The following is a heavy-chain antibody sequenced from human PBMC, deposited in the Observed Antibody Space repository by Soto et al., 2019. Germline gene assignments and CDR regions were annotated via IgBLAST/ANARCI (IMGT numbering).Heavy chain of an antibody. D-gene: IGHD6-19*01. CDR1: GFPFSSYA. CDR3: AKEKMCSSGWCPYYYYYMDV. Sequence: TGGSLKLSCAASGFPFSSYAMSWVRQAPGKGLEWVSAISGSGGSTYYADSVKGRFTISRDNSKNTLYLQMNSLRAEDTAVYYCAKEKMCSSGWCPYYYYYMDVWGKGTTVTVSS. CDR2: ISGSGGST. V-gene: IGHV3-23*01. J-gene: IGHJ6*03.